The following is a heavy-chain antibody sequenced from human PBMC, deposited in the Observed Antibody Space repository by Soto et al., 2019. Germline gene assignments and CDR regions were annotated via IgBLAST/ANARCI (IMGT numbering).Heavy chain of an antibody. CDR3: ARGLYSGYDYPFDY. J-gene: IGHJ4*02. Sequence: ASVKVSCKASGGTFSSYAISWVRQAPGQGLEWMGGIIPIFGTANYAQKFQGRVTITADESTSTAYMELSSLRSEDTAVYYCARGLYSGYDYPFDYWGQGTLVTVSS. D-gene: IGHD5-12*01. CDR1: GGTFSSYA. CDR2: IIPIFGTA. V-gene: IGHV1-69*13.